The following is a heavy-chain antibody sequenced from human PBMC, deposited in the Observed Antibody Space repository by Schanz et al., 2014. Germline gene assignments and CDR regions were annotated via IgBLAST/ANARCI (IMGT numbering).Heavy chain of an antibody. CDR2: ISSSSSTR. J-gene: IGHJ5*02. CDR3: ARPALWFGDNCFDP. CDR1: GFTFSSYS. D-gene: IGHD3-10*01. Sequence: EVQLVESGGGLVQPGGSLRLSCTASGFTFSSYSMNWVRQAPGKGLEWVSYISSSSSTRYYADSVKGRFTISRDNAKNTLYLQMNSLRAEDTAVYYCARPALWFGDNCFDPWGRGTLVTVSA. V-gene: IGHV3-48*04.